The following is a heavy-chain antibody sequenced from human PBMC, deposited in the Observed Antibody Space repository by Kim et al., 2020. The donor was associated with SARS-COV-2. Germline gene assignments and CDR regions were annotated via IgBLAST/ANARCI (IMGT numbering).Heavy chain of an antibody. V-gene: IGHV7-4-1*02. J-gene: IGHJ5*02. CDR2: INTNTGNP. Sequence: ASVKVSCKASGYTFTSYAMNWVRQAPGQGLEWMGWINTNTGNPTYAQGFTGRFVFSLDTSVSTAYLQISSLRAEDTAVYYCAREGQYYDILTGLYNWFDPWGQGTLVTVSS. CDR3: AREGQYYDILTGLYNWFDP. D-gene: IGHD3-9*01. CDR1: GYTFTSYA.